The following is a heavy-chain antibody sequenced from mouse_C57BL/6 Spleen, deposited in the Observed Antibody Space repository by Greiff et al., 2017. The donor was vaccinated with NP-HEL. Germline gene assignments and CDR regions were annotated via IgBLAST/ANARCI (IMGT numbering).Heavy chain of an antibody. J-gene: IGHJ4*01. Sequence: DVKLVESEGGLVQPGSSMKLSCTASGFTFSDYYMAWVRQVPEKGLEWVANINYDGSSTYYLDSLKSRFIISRDNAKNILYLQMSSLKSEDTATYYCARVYDGYYVGEYYYAMDYWGQGTSVTVSS. V-gene: IGHV5-16*01. CDR3: ARVYDGYYVGEYYYAMDY. CDR1: GFTFSDYY. CDR2: INYDGSST. D-gene: IGHD2-3*01.